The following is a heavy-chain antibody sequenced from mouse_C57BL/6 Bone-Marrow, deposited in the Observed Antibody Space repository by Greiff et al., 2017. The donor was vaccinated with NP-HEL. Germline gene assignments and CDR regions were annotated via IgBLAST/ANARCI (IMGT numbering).Heavy chain of an antibody. CDR2: IDPSDSET. CDR1: GYTFTSYW. Sequence: QVQLKQPGAELVRPGSSVKLSCKASGYTFTSYWMHWVKQRPIQGLEWIGNIDPSDSETHYNQKFKDKATLTVDKSSSTAYMQLSSLTSEDSAVYYCARFSERWYFDVWGTGTTVTVSS. CDR3: ARFSERWYFDV. V-gene: IGHV1-52*01. J-gene: IGHJ1*03.